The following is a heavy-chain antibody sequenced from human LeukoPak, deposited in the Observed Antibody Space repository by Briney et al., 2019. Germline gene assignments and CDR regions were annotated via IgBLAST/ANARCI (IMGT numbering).Heavy chain of an antibody. V-gene: IGHV3-30-3*01. CDR1: GFTFSSYA. Sequence: GGSLRLSCAASGFTFSSYAMHWVRQAPGKGLEWVAVISYDGSNKYYADSVKGRFTISRDNSKNTLYLQMNSLRAEDTAVYYCARTLGVPTRNWFDPWGQGTLVTVSS. J-gene: IGHJ5*02. D-gene: IGHD3-3*01. CDR3: ARTLGVPTRNWFDP. CDR2: ISYDGSNK.